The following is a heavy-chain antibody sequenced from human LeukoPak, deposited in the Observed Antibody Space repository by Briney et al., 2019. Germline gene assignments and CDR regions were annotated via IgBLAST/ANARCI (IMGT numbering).Heavy chain of an antibody. J-gene: IGHJ4*02. CDR2: IYPGDSDT. D-gene: IGHD3-10*01. Sequence: GESLKISCKGSGYSFTSYWIGWVRQMPGKGLEWMGIIYPGDSDTRYSPSFQGQVTISADKSISTAYLQWSSLKASDTAMYCCARRYYYGSGSYYKNHFDYWGQGTLVTVSS. V-gene: IGHV5-51*01. CDR1: GYSFTSYW. CDR3: ARRYYYGSGSYYKNHFDY.